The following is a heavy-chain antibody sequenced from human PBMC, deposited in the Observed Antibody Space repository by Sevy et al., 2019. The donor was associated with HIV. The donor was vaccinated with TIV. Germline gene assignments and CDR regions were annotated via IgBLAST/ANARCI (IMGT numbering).Heavy chain of an antibody. V-gene: IGHV3-7*01. CDR3: ARGIFGSGSRLGLGY. Sequence: GGSLRLSCVASGFTFSNNWMTWVRQAPGKGLQWVANIKQDGSEKYFVDSVKGRFTISRDNAKNSLYLQMSSLRVEDTAVYYCARGIFGSGSRLGLGYWGQGILVTVSS. D-gene: IGHD3-10*01. CDR2: IKQDGSEK. J-gene: IGHJ4*02. CDR1: GFTFSNNW.